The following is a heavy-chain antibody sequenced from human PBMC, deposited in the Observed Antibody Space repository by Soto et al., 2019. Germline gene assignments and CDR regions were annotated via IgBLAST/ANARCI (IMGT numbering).Heavy chain of an antibody. CDR2: ISWDGGDI. CDR1: GFNFIDYA. CDR3: AKGRGYVYNGGSALDY. V-gene: IGHV3-9*01. Sequence: EVQLVESGGGLVQPGRSLRLSCAASGFNFIDYALHWVRQAPGRVLEWVSGISWDGGDIAYGDSVKGRFTISRDNAKSSLFLQMDSLRADDTALYYCAKGRGYVYNGGSALDYWGQGTLVTVSS. D-gene: IGHD5-18*01. J-gene: IGHJ4*02.